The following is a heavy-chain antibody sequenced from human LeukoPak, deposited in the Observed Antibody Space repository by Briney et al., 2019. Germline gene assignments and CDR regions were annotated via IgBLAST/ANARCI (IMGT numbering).Heavy chain of an antibody. CDR3: ARDPNGDYVGAFDF. CDR2: IRAGGGTT. J-gene: IGHJ3*01. Sequence: GGSLRLSCAASGFTFSRYALIWVRQAPGKGLEWVSAIRAGGGTTFYADSVKGRFTVSIDNSRDTLYLQMNSLRVEDTAVYYCARDPNGDYVGAFDFWGQGTMVTVSS. V-gene: IGHV3-23*01. D-gene: IGHD4-17*01. CDR1: GFTFSRYA.